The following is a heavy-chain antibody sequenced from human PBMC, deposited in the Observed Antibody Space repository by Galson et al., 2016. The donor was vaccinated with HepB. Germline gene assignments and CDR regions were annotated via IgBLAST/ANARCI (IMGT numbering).Heavy chain of an antibody. J-gene: IGHJ4*02. D-gene: IGHD3-22*01. Sequence: SLRLSCAASGFAFHTYSMYWVRQSPAKGLEWVSSISRSSANIYYADSARGRFTISRDNAKNSLFLQMNSLRAEDTAVYYCVRGDYDSSSFVGDQWGQGTLVTVSS. CDR3: VRGDYDSSSFVGDQ. V-gene: IGHV3-21*01. CDR1: GFAFHTYS. CDR2: ISRSSANI.